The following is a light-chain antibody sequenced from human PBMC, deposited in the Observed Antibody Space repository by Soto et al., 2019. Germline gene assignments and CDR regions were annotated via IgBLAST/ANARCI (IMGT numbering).Light chain of an antibody. J-gene: IGKJ1*01. CDR1: QSVTSNY. V-gene: IGKV3-20*01. CDR2: GTS. CDR3: HQYGRSPRGT. Sequence: DIVLTQSPRTLSLSPGERATLSCRASQSVTSNYLAWYQQKPGQAPRLLMYGTSSRATGIPDRFSGSGSGTDFTLTISSLEPEDFAVYYCHQYGRSPRGTFGQGTKV.